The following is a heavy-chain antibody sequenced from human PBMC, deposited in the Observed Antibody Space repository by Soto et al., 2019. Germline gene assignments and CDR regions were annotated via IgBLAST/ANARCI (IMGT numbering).Heavy chain of an antibody. CDR3: ARAGDSGSYFQH. J-gene: IGHJ1*01. Sequence: QVQLVESGGGVVQPGRSLRLSCAASGFTFSSYGMHWVRQAPGKGLEWVAVIWYDGSNKYYADSVKGRFTISRDNSKNTLYLQMNSLRAEDTTVYYCARAGDSGSYFQHWDQGTLVTVSS. D-gene: IGHD1-26*01. CDR1: GFTFSSYG. V-gene: IGHV3-33*01. CDR2: IWYDGSNK.